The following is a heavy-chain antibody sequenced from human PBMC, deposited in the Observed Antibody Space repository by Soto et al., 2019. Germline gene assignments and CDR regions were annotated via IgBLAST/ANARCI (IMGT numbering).Heavy chain of an antibody. D-gene: IGHD3-3*01. CDR3: ETDFWSGYPTRHWFDP. CDR1: GYTLTELS. CDR2: FDPEDGET. V-gene: IGHV1-24*01. Sequence: ASVKVSCKVSGYTLTELSMHWVRQAPGKGLEWMGGFDPEDGETIYAQKFQGRVTMTEDTSTDTAYMELSSLRSEDTAVYYCETDFWSGYPTRHWFDPWGQGTLVTVSS. J-gene: IGHJ5*02.